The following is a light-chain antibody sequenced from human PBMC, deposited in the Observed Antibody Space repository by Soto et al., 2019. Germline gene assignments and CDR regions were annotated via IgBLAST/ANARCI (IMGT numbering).Light chain of an antibody. J-gene: IGLJ3*02. CDR2: ANT. V-gene: IGLV1-40*01. CDR1: SSNIGAVFD. Sequence: QLVLTQPPSVSGAPGQRVTISCTGSSSNIGAVFDVHWYRQLPGTAPKLLIYANTNRPSGVPDRFSGSKSGTSASLAITGLQAEDEADYYCQSYDNSLSAWVFGGGTKLTVL. CDR3: QSYDNSLSAWV.